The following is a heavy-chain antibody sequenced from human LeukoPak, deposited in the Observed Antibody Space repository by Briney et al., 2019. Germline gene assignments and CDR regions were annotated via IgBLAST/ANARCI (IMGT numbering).Heavy chain of an antibody. J-gene: IGHJ5*02. CDR1: GGTFSSYA. D-gene: IGHD2-15*01. CDR3: ARESSGYCSGGSCDWFDP. Sequence: GASVKVSCKASGGTFSSYAISWVRQAPGQGLEWMGGIIPIFGTASYAQKFQGRVTITADKSTSTAYMEMRSLRSEDTAVYYCARESSGYCSGGSCDWFDPWGQGTLVTVSS. V-gene: IGHV1-69*06. CDR2: IIPIFGTA.